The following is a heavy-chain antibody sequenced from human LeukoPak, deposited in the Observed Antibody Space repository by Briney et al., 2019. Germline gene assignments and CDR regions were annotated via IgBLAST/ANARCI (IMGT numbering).Heavy chain of an antibody. CDR3: ARVRSYYYMDV. J-gene: IGHJ6*03. Sequence: ASVKVSCKASGYTFTDYYLHWVRQAPGQGLEWMGWINPNSGGTNYAQKFQGRVTMTSDTSISTAYMELSRLRSDDTAVYYCARVRSYYYMDVWGKGTTVTISS. CDR2: INPNSGGT. V-gene: IGHV1-2*02. CDR1: GYTFTDYY.